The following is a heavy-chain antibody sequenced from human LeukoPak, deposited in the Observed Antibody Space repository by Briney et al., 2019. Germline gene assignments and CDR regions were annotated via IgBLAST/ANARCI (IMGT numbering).Heavy chain of an antibody. CDR3: AKSWHSYCGGDCYAAS. D-gene: IGHD2-21*02. V-gene: IGHV3-23*01. Sequence: GGSLRLSCAASGFTFSSYAMSWVRQAPGKGLEWVSAISGSGGSTYYADSVKGRFTISRDNSKNTLYLQMNSLRAEDTAVYYCAKSWHSYCGGDCYAASWGQGTLVTVSS. CDR2: ISGSGGST. CDR1: GFTFSSYA. J-gene: IGHJ5*02.